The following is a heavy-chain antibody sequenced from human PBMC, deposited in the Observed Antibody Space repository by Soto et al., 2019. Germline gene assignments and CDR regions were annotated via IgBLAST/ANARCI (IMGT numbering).Heavy chain of an antibody. CDR2: ISGNGGTT. CDR1: GFTFSSYP. Sequence: EVQLVESGGGLAQPGGSLRLSCAASGFTFSSYPMHWVRQAPGKGLEYVSAISGNGGTTFYGNSVKGRFTISRDNSKNTLYLQMGNLRPEDMAVYYCARCGMATITDCWGQGTLVTVSS. D-gene: IGHD5-12*01. J-gene: IGHJ4*02. CDR3: ARCGMATITDC. V-gene: IGHV3-64*01.